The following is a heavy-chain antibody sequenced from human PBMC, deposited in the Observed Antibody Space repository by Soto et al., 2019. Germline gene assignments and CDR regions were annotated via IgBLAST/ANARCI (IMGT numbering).Heavy chain of an antibody. CDR2: ISHDETTK. V-gene: IGHV3-30-3*01. D-gene: IGHD5-12*01. CDR3: ARTRNYIVATPPDY. J-gene: IGHJ4*02. CDR1: GFTFSNYA. Sequence: QVQLVESGGGVVQPGQSLRLSCAASGFTFSNYAMHWVRQAPGKGLEWVAVISHDETTKYYVDSVKGRFTISRDNSKNTLYLQMDSLRVEDTALYYCARTRNYIVATPPDYWGQGNLVTVSS.